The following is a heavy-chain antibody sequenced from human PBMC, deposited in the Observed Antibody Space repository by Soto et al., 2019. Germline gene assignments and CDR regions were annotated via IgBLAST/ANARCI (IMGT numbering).Heavy chain of an antibody. CDR3: VRDGETTADI. D-gene: IGHD2-21*02. V-gene: IGHV4-4*07. Sequence: QVQMQESGPRLVKPSETLSLTCTVSGASVTSYTWSWIRQPAGKGLEWIGRVFSPWSATYNPSLKSRAVMSMDASENQISLKVDSVTAADAAVYYCVRDGETTADIWGQGTLVTVSS. J-gene: IGHJ4*02. CDR1: GASVTSYT. CDR2: VFSPWSA.